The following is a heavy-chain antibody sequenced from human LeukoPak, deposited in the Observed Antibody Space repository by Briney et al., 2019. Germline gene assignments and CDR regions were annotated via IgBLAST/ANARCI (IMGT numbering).Heavy chain of an antibody. Sequence: ASVKVSCTASGYTFNNYYIHWLRQAPGQGLEWMGWINPNSGGTNYAQKFQGRVTMTTDTSTSTAYMELRSLRSDDTAVYYRARYSMVREKRYYYYYYMDVWGKGTTVTVSS. J-gene: IGHJ6*03. CDR3: ARYSMVREKRYYYYYYMDV. CDR2: INPNSGGT. D-gene: IGHD3-10*01. V-gene: IGHV1-2*02. CDR1: GYTFNNYY.